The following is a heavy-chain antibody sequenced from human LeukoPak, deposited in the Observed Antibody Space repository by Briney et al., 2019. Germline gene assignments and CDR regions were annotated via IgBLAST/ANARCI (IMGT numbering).Heavy chain of an antibody. D-gene: IGHD3-22*01. Sequence: ASVKVSCKASGYTFTGYYIHWVRQAPGQGLELMGWINPNSGGTNYAQKFQGRVTMTRDTSISTAYMELSRLRSDDTAVYYCARDPVGYYDSSGPSEYFQHWGQGTLVTVSS. CDR2: INPNSGGT. V-gene: IGHV1-2*02. CDR1: GYTFTGYY. J-gene: IGHJ1*01. CDR3: ARDPVGYYDSSGPSEYFQH.